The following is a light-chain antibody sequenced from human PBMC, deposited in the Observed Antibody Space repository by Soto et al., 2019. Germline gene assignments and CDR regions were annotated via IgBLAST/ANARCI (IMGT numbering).Light chain of an antibody. CDR1: QTITSRY. J-gene: IGKJ3*01. V-gene: IGKV3-20*01. Sequence: EIVLTQSPGTLSLSPRERATLSCRASQTITSRYVAWYQQKLDQAPRLLIYGASNRATGIPDRFSGSGSGTDFTLTINSLEPEDFAVYYCQQYDNSPPTFGPGTTVDIK. CDR2: GAS. CDR3: QQYDNSPPT.